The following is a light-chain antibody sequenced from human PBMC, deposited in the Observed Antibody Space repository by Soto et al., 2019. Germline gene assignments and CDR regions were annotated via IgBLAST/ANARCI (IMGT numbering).Light chain of an antibody. J-gene: IGLJ1*01. Sequence: QSALTQPASVSGSPGQSITMSCTGTRSDVGGYNYVTWYQQHPGKAPKVMIYQVSNRPSGISNRFSGSKSGNTASLPISGVQAEDEADYFCSSYSRSSTLYVFGTGTKVTVL. CDR1: RSDVGGYNY. CDR2: QVS. CDR3: SSYSRSSTLYV. V-gene: IGLV2-14*01.